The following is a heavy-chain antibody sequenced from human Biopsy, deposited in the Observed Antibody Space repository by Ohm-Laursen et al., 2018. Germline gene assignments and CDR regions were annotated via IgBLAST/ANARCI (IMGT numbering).Heavy chain of an antibody. Sequence: SVKVSCKASGYSFTKYYINWVRQAPGQGLEWMGIINPTGGTTSYAEKFQGRLTMTTDTSTSTAYMELRSLRSDDTAVYFCARDYEVYAKTDCFDPWGQGTLVTVSS. CDR2: INPTGGTT. D-gene: IGHD2-8*01. CDR1: GYSFTKYY. CDR3: ARDYEVYAKTDCFDP. J-gene: IGHJ5*02. V-gene: IGHV1-46*01.